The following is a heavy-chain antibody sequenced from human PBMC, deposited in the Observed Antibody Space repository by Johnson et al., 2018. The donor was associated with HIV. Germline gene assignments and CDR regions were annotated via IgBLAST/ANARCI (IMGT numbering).Heavy chain of an antibody. CDR2: VYSGGST. D-gene: IGHD3-10*01. Sequence: MLLVESGGGLVQPGGSLRLSCAASGFTVSRNYMSWVRQAPGKGLEWVSVVYSGGSTYDADSVKGRFTISRDNSKNTLYLQMNSLRAEDTAVYYCARRMVQGVIITSGAFDIWGQGTMVTVSS. CDR3: ARRMVQGVIITSGAFDI. V-gene: IGHV3-66*02. CDR1: GFTVSRNY. J-gene: IGHJ3*02.